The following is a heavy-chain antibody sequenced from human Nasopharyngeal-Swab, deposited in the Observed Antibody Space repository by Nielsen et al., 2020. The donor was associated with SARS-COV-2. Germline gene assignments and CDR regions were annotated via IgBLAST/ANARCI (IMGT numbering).Heavy chain of an antibody. J-gene: IGHJ5*02. CDR3: ASRSSSWSWWFDP. CDR2: IIPIFGTA. CDR1: GGTFSSYA. Sequence: SVKVSCKASGGTFSSYAISWVRQAPGQGLEWMGGIIPIFGTANYTQKFQGRVTITADESTSTAYMELSSLRSEDTAVYYCASRSSSWSWWFDPWGQGTLVTVSS. D-gene: IGHD6-13*01. V-gene: IGHV1-69*13.